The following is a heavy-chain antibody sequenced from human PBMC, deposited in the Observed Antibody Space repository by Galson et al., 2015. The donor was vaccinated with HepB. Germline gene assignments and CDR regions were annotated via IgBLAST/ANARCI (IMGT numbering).Heavy chain of an antibody. CDR3: ARTPGGWLGFFGF. CDR2: ISYDGSNK. Sequence: SLRLSCAASGFTFSSYAMHWVRQAPGKGLEWVAVISYDGSNKYYADSVKGRFTISRDNSKNTLYLQMNSLRAEDTAVYYCARTPGGWLGFFGFWGPGTLVTVSS. V-gene: IGHV3-30-3*01. CDR1: GFTFSSYA. D-gene: IGHD5-12*01. J-gene: IGHJ4*02.